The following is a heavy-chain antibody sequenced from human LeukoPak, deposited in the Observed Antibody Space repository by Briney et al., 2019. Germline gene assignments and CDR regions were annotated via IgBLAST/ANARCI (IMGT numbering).Heavy chain of an antibody. CDR2: INPNSGGT. CDR1: GYTFTGYY. D-gene: IGHD1-26*01. J-gene: IGHJ4*02. V-gene: IGHV1-2*06. CDR3: ARWRLVGATRVFDY. Sequence: WASVKVSCKASGYTFTGYYMHRVRQAPGQGLEWMGRINPNSGGTNYAQKFQGRVTMTRDTSISTAYMELSRLRSDDTAVYYCARWRLVGATRVFDYWGQGTLVTVSS.